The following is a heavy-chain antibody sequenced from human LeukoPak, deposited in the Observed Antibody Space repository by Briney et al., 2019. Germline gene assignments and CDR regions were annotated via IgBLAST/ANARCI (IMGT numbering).Heavy chain of an antibody. CDR2: IYHSGST. J-gene: IGHJ4*02. D-gene: IGHD3-10*01. CDR1: GGSISSSNW. CDR3: ARGRGYYGSGSSKYPYYFDY. V-gene: IGHV4-4*02. Sequence: PSGTLSLTCAVSGGSISSSNWWSWVRQPPGKGLEWIGEIYHSGSTNYNPSLKSRVTISVDTSKNQFSLKLSSVTAADTAVYYCARGRGYYGSGSSKYPYYFDYWGQGTLVTVSS.